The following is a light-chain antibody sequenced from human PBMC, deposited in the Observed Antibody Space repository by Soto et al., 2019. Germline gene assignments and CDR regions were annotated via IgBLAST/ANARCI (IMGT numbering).Light chain of an antibody. CDR2: WAS. V-gene: IGKV4-1*01. Sequence: DVVMIQSPDSLAVSLGERATINCRSSQSLLFNSNNKHSLLWYQQKPGQPPKLLIYWASSRESGVPDRFSGSGSGTDFTLTISSLQAEDVAVYYCQQYYSTPYTFGQGTKLEI. CDR1: QSLLFNSNNKHS. CDR3: QQYYSTPYT. J-gene: IGKJ2*01.